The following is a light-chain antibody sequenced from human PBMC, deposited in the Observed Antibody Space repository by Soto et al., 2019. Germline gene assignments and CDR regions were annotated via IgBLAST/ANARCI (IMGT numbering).Light chain of an antibody. CDR3: QQYYNLLPIT. J-gene: IGKJ5*01. V-gene: IGKV1-33*01. CDR2: DAS. Sequence: IQMTQSPSSLSASVGDRVTITCQASQDISKNLNWYQQKPGKAPKLLIYDASSRQTGVPSRFSGSGSATHFTFTIIRLQPEDVATYYCQQYYNLLPITFGQGTRLQIK. CDR1: QDISKN.